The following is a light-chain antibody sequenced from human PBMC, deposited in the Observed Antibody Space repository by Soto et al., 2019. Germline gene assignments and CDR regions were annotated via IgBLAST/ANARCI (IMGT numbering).Light chain of an antibody. CDR2: GAS. CDR3: QQYGSSPVT. Sequence: EIVLTQSPGTLSLSPGERATLSCRASQSVSSSYLAWYQQKPGQAPRLLIYGASSRATGIPDRFSGSGSGTDFTLTISRLETADFAVYYCQQYGSSPVTFGQGPKVDIK. J-gene: IGKJ1*01. CDR1: QSVSSSY. V-gene: IGKV3-20*01.